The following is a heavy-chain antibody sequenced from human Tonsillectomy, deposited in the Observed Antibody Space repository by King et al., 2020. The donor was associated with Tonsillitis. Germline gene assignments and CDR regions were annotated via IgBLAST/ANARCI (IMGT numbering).Heavy chain of an antibody. CDR3: AKGGSRGDG. Sequence: VQLVESGGGLVQPGGSLRLSCAASGFTFSNYWMHWVRQAPGKGLVWVSRINGDGSDAVYADSVKGRFTISRDNAKSTLYLQMNSLRAEDTAVYYCAKGGSRGDGWGQGTLVTVSS. J-gene: IGHJ4*02. CDR1: GFTFSNYW. CDR2: INGDGSDA. D-gene: IGHD6-13*01. V-gene: IGHV3-74*01.